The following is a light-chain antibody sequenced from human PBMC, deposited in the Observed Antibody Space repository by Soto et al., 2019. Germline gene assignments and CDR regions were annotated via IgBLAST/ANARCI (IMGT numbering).Light chain of an antibody. CDR3: QQYGSSQWT. V-gene: IGKV3-20*01. J-gene: IGKJ1*01. CDR1: QSVSSSY. Sequence: EIVLTQSPGTLSLSPGERATLSCRASQSVSSSYLAWYQQEPGQAPRLLIYGASSRATGIPDRFSGSGSGTDFTLTISRLEPEDFAVYYCQQYGSSQWTFGQGTKV. CDR2: GAS.